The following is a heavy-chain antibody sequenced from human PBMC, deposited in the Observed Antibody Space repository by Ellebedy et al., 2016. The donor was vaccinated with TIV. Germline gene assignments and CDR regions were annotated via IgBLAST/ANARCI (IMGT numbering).Heavy chain of an antibody. CDR2: INHSGST. CDR1: GGSFSGYY. Sequence: SETLSLXCAVYGGSFSGYYWSWIRQPPGKGLEWIGEINHSGSTNYNPSLKSRVTISVNTSKNQFSLKLSSVTAADTAVYYCAMYYPSGQYSPWARFDYWGQGTLVTVSS. V-gene: IGHV4-34*01. D-gene: IGHD2-8*01. CDR3: AMYYPSGQYSPWARFDY. J-gene: IGHJ4*02.